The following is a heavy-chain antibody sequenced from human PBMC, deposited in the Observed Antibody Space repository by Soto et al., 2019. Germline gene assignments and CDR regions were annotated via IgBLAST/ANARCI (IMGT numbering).Heavy chain of an antibody. CDR3: ANLDRPYDYIWGSYRDFDY. D-gene: IGHD3-16*02. CDR1: GFTFSSYA. Sequence: PGGSLRLSCAASGFTFSSYAMSWVRQAPGKGLEWVSAISGSGGSTYYADSVKGRFTISRDNSKNTLYLQMNSLRAEDTAVYYCANLDRPYDYIWGSYRDFDYWGQGTLVTVSS. J-gene: IGHJ4*02. V-gene: IGHV3-23*01. CDR2: ISGSGGST.